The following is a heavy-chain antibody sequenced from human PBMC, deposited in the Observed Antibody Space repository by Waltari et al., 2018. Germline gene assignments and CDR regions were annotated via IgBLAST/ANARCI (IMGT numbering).Heavy chain of an antibody. CDR2: NTHSGST. CDR3: ARPLIAARLSGFDP. J-gene: IGHJ5*02. D-gene: IGHD6-6*01. CDR1: GGSFMGYY. Sequence: QGQLQQWGACLFTPSETLSLTCAGYGGSFMGYYWSWIRQPPGKGLEVIGANTHSGSTNYHPTLNGRVPISVDTSKNQFALKLSAVTAADTAVYYCARPLIAARLSGFDPWGQGTLVTVSS. V-gene: IGHV4-34*01.